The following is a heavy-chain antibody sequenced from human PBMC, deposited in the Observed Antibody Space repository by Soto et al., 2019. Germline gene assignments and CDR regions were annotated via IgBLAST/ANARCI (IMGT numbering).Heavy chain of an antibody. Sequence: SETLSLTCAVSGGSISSGGYSWSWIRQPPGKGLEWIGEIDHSGYTNYNPSLKSRVTISVDTSKNQFSLRLTSVTAADTAVYYCARVRDWFDPWGQGTLVTVSS. D-gene: IGHD3-3*01. CDR2: IDHSGYT. V-gene: IGHV4-30-2*01. J-gene: IGHJ5*02. CDR1: GGSISSGGYS. CDR3: ARVRDWFDP.